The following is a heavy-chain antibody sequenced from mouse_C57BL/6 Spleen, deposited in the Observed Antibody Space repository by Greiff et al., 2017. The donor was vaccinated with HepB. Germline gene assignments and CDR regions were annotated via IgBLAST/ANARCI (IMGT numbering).Heavy chain of an antibody. J-gene: IGHJ3*01. Sequence: EVKVVESGGGLVKPGGSLKLSCAASGFTFSSYAMSWVRQTPEKRLEWVATISDGGSYTYYPANVKGRFTISRDNAKNNLYLQMSHLKSEDTAMYSCARDAYDYDAAWFAYWGQGTLVTVSA. CDR3: ARDAYDYDAAWFAY. CDR1: GFTFSSYA. D-gene: IGHD2-4*01. CDR2: ISDGGSYT. V-gene: IGHV5-4*01.